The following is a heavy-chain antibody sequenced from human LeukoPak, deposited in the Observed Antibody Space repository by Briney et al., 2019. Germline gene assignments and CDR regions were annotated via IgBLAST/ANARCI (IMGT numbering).Heavy chain of an antibody. D-gene: IGHD6-19*01. CDR3: ARVWYSSGWFDY. V-gene: IGHV1-69*04. CDR2: IIPILGIA. J-gene: IGHJ4*02. Sequence: SVKVSCKASGGTFSSYAISWVRQAPGQGLEWIGRIIPILGIANYAQKFQGRVTITADKSTSTAYMELSSLRSEDTAVYYCARVWYSSGWFDYWGQGTLVTVSS. CDR1: GGTFSSYA.